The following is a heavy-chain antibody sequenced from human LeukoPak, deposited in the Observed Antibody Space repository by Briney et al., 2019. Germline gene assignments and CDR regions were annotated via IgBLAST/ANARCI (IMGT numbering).Heavy chain of an antibody. CDR1: GFTFSSYA. V-gene: IGHV3-23*01. Sequence: PGGSLRLSCAASGFTFSSYAMSWVRQAPGKGLEWVSAISGSGGSTYYADSVKGRFTISRDNSKNTLYLQMNSLRAEDTAVYYCAKGGHSYPEDYYYMDVWGKGTTVTVSS. CDR3: AKGGHSYPEDYYYMDV. J-gene: IGHJ6*03. D-gene: IGHD5-18*01. CDR2: ISGSGGST.